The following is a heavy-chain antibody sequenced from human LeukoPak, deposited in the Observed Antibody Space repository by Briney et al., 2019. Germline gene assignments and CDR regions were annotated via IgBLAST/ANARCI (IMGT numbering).Heavy chain of an antibody. D-gene: IGHD6-19*01. CDR3: ARDAQWLVPEAYFYYMDV. J-gene: IGHJ6*03. V-gene: IGHV3-21*01. CDR1: GFTFSRYS. CDR2: ISSRSTNI. Sequence: GGSLRLSCAGSGFTFSRYSMNWFRQAPGKGLERVSSISSRSTNIFYADSVKRRYTISRDNAKNSLYLQMNSLGAEDTAVYYCARDAQWLVPEAYFYYMDVWGKGTTVTVSS.